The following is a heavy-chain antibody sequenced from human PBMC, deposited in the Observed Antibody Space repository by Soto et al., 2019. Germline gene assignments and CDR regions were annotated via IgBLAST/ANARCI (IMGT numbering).Heavy chain of an antibody. J-gene: IGHJ4*02. D-gene: IGHD3-22*01. CDR3: PRQVSFGSVYYFAY. CDR2: IYWDDDK. Sequence: QITLKESGPPLVKPTQTLTLTCTFSGFSLSTSGVGVGWIRQPPGKALEWLALIYWDDDKRYSPSLNSRLTPPKDPSKTQVLLKRTNMTLVDTPTFFGPRQVSFGSVYYFAYWGQETLVPVPS. V-gene: IGHV2-5*02. CDR1: GFSLSTSGVG.